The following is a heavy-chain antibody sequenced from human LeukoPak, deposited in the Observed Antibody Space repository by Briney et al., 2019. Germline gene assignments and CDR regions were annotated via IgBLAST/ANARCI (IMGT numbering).Heavy chain of an antibody. D-gene: IGHD2-2*01. Sequence: QPGESLKLSCAVSGLTFSSYAMSWVRQAPGKGLEWVSSISADASRTYYGDSVKGRFTVSRDSSRNTLYLQMNSLRAEDTAVYYCAKRGDGSSTSGFDYWGQGTLVTVSS. CDR3: AKRGDGSSTSGFDY. V-gene: IGHV3-23*01. J-gene: IGHJ4*02. CDR2: ISADASRT. CDR1: GLTFSSYA.